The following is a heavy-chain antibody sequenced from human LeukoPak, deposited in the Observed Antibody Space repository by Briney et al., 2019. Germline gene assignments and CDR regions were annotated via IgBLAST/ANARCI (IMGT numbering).Heavy chain of an antibody. Sequence: SVTVSFKASAFTFTSSAVQWMRQARGQRLEWIGWIVVGSGNTNYAQKFQERVTITRDMSTSTAYMELSSLRSEDTAVYYCAASIVGATNRYLDYWGQGTLVTVSS. V-gene: IGHV1-58*01. CDR1: AFTFTSSA. D-gene: IGHD1-26*01. CDR3: AASIVGATNRYLDY. J-gene: IGHJ4*02. CDR2: IVVGSGNT.